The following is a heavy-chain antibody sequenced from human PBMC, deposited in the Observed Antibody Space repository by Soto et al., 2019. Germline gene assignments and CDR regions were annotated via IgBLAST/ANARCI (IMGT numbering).Heavy chain of an antibody. CDR3: ARDGDFWRWDY. J-gene: IGHJ4*02. Sequence: QVQMVQSGAEVKKPGASVKVSCKASGYTFTSYYMHWVRQAPGQGLEWMGIINPSGGSTTYAQKFQGRVTMTRDTSTSTVYMELSSLRFEDTAVYYCARDGDFWRWDYWGQGTQVIVSS. V-gene: IGHV1-46*01. D-gene: IGHD3-3*01. CDR1: GYTFTSYY. CDR2: INPSGGST.